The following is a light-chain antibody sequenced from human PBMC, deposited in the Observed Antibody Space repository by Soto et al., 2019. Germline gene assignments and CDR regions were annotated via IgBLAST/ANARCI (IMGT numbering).Light chain of an antibody. CDR3: MQGLQPPII. Sequence: DIVMTQSPLSLPVTPGEAASISCRSSQSLLHSNGYNYLDWYLQKPGQSPQLLIYLGSNRASGVHDRFSGSGSGRDFTLKISRVEAEDVGIYYCMQGLQPPIIFGQGTRLEMK. CDR1: QSLLHSNGYNY. CDR2: LGS. V-gene: IGKV2-28*01. J-gene: IGKJ5*01.